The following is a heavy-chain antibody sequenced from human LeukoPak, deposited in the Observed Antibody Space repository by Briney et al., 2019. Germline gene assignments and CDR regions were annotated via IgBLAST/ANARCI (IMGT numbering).Heavy chain of an antibody. J-gene: IGHJ4*02. CDR1: GGSISSSSYY. Sequence: PSETLSLTCTVSGGSISSSSYYWGWIRQPPGKGLEWVATIKPDGSEKYYVDSVKGRFTISRDNAKRSLYLQMDSLRAEDTAVYYCARDASAYYWGQGTLVTVSS. D-gene: IGHD3-3*01. CDR3: ARDASAYY. CDR2: IKPDGSEK. V-gene: IGHV3-7*01.